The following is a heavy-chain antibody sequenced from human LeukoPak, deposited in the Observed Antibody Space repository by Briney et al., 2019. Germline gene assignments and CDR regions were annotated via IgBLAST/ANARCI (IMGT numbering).Heavy chain of an antibody. D-gene: IGHD3-3*01. V-gene: IGHV3-7*03. J-gene: IGHJ3*02. CDR2: IKYDGNGE. Sequence: QPGGSLRLSCAASGFTFSSYWMSWMRQAPGKGLEWVANIKYDGNGEYYVDSVKGRFTISRDNSKNTLYLQMNSLRAEDTAVYYCAKGRNDFWSGSTDGAFDIWGQGTMVTVSS. CDR3: AKGRNDFWSGSTDGAFDI. CDR1: GFTFSSYW.